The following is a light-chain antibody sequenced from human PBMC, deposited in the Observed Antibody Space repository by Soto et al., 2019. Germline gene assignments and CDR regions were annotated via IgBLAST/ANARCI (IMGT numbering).Light chain of an antibody. V-gene: IGKV1-9*01. Sequence: DIQLTQSPSFLSASVGDRVTITCRASQGISNYVLWYQQKPGKAPKLLIYAASTLQSGVASRFSGSGSWTEFTLTISSLQPEDFAIYYCQHLDSYPITFGQGTRLEIK. J-gene: IGKJ5*01. CDR1: QGISNY. CDR2: AAS. CDR3: QHLDSYPIT.